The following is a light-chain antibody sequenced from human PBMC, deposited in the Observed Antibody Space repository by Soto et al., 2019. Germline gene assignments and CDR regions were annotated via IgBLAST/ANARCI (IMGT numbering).Light chain of an antibody. CDR2: DVS. J-gene: IGLJ1*01. V-gene: IGLV2-14*01. Sequence: QSVLTQPASVSGSPGQSITISCTGTSSDVGGYNYVSWYQQHPGKAPNLMIYDVSNRPSGVSNRFSGSKSGNTASLTISGLQAEDEADYYCSSYTSSSTQVFGTGTKVTVL. CDR1: SSDVGGYNY. CDR3: SSYTSSSTQV.